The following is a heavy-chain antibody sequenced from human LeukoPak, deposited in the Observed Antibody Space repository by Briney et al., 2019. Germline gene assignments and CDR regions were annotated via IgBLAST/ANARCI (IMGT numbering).Heavy chain of an antibody. CDR2: IYTSGST. V-gene: IGHV4-4*07. D-gene: IGHD3-3*01. CDR3: ARGVLRFLEWLSEGYYFDY. J-gene: IGHJ4*02. Sequence: SETLSLTCTVSGGSISSYYWSWIRQPAGKGLEWIGRIYTSGSTNYNPSLKSRVTISVDTSKNQFSLKLSSVTAADTAVYYCARGVLRFLEWLSEGYYFDYWGQGTLVTVSS. CDR1: GGSISSYY.